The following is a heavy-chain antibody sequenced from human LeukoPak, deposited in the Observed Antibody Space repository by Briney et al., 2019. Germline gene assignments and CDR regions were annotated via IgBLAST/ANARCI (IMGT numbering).Heavy chain of an antibody. CDR2: IYYSGST. J-gene: IGHJ6*03. CDR3: AGVVGGSYSMDV. CDR1: GGSVSSGSYY. Sequence: SETLSLTCTDAGGSVSSGSYYWSWIRQPPGKGLEWIGYIYYSGSTKYNPSLKSRVTISIDTSKNQFSLKLSSVTAADTAMYYCAGVVGGSYSMDVWGQGTTVTVSS. D-gene: IGHD1-26*01. V-gene: IGHV4-61*01.